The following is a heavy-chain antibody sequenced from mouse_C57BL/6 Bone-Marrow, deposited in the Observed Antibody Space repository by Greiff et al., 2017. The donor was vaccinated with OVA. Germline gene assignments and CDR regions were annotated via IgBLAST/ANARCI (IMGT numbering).Heavy chain of an antibody. V-gene: IGHV5-12*01. CDR1: GFTFSDYY. CDR3: ARQELYYYGAWFDY. CDR2: ISNGGGST. Sequence: EVLLVESGGGLVQPGASLKLSCAASGFTFSDYYMYWVRQTPEKRLEWVAYISNGGGSTYYPDNVKGRFTISRDNAKTTLYLQLSRLKSEDTAMYYCARQELYYYGAWFDYWGQGTLVTVSA. J-gene: IGHJ3*01. D-gene: IGHD1-1*01.